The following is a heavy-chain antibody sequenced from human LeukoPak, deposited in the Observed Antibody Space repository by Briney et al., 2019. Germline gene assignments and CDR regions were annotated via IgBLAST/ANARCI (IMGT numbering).Heavy chain of an antibody. CDR2: ISAYNGNT. CDR1: GYTFTSYG. CDR3: ARDSMVRGFGYYYYGMDV. D-gene: IGHD3-10*01. Sequence: ASVKVSCKASGYTFTSYGISWVRQAPGQGLDWMGWISAYNGNTNYAQKLQGRVTMTTDTSTSTAYMELRSLRSDDTAVYYCARDSMVRGFGYYYYGMDVWGQGTTVTVSS. V-gene: IGHV1-18*01. J-gene: IGHJ6*02.